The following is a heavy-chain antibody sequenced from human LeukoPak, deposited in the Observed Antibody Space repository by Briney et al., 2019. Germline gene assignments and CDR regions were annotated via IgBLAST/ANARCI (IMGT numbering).Heavy chain of an antibody. Sequence: GASLKISCKGSGYSFTTYWIGWVRQMPGKGLEWMGIIYPCDSDTRYSPSFQGQVTISADKSISTAYLQWSSLKASDTAMYYCARRYDSNYKHFDYWGQGTLVTVSS. J-gene: IGHJ4*02. V-gene: IGHV5-51*01. CDR3: ARRYDSNYKHFDY. CDR1: GYSFTTYW. D-gene: IGHD4-11*01. CDR2: IYPCDSDT.